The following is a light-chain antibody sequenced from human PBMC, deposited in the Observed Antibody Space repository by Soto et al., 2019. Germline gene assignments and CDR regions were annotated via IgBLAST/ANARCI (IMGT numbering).Light chain of an antibody. CDR1: QSVSSN. Sequence: EIVMTQSPATLSVSPGERATLSCRPSQSVSSNLAWYQQKPGQAPRLLIYGASTRATGIPARFSGSGSGTEFTLTISSLQSEDFAVYSCQQYNNWPPMTFGQGTKVDIK. V-gene: IGKV3-15*01. CDR3: QQYNNWPPMT. J-gene: IGKJ1*01. CDR2: GAS.